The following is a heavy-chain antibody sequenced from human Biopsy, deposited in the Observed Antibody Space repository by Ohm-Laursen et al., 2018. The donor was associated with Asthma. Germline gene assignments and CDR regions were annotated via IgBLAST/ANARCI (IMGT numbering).Heavy chain of an antibody. CDR3: ARAVDYSHYYGIDV. D-gene: IGHD3-10*01. CDR1: GYTFNSAG. CDR2: ISVYNGNT. Sequence: ATVKVSCKTSGYTFNSAGITWVRQAPGQGLEWMGWISVYNGNTKVAQKLQDRVTMITDTYTSTAYMELRSLRSDDTAVYFCARAVDYSHYYGIDVWGQGTTVTVS. J-gene: IGHJ6*02. V-gene: IGHV1-18*01.